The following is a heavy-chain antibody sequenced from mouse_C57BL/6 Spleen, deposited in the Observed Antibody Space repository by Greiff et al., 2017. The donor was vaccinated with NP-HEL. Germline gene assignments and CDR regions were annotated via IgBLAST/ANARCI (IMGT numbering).Heavy chain of an antibody. Sequence: EVKLMESGPELVKPGASVKMSCKASGYTFTDYNMHWVKQSHGKSLEWIGYINPNNGGTSYNQKFKGKATLTVNKSSSTAYMELRSLTSEDSAVYYCARIYYGISFAYWGQGTLVTVSA. V-gene: IGHV1-22*01. J-gene: IGHJ3*01. CDR2: INPNNGGT. CDR3: ARIYYGISFAY. CDR1: GYTFTDYN. D-gene: IGHD1-1*01.